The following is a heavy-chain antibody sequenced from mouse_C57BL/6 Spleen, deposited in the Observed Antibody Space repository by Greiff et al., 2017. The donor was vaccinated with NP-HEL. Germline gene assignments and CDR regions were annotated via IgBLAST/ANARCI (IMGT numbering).Heavy chain of an antibody. CDR1: GFTFSSYG. CDR3: ARHGTTVVFDY. J-gene: IGHJ2*01. V-gene: IGHV5-6*01. D-gene: IGHD1-1*01. CDR2: ISSGGSYT. Sequence: EVQLVESGGDLVKPGGSLKLSCAASGFTFSSYGMSWVRQTPDKRLEWVATISSGGSYTYYPDSVKGRFTISRDNAKNTLYLQMSSLKSEDTAMYYCARHGTTVVFDYWGQGTTLTVSS.